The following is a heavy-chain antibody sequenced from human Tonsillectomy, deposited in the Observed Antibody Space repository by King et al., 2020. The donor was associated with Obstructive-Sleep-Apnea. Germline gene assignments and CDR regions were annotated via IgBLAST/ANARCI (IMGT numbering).Heavy chain of an antibody. CDR2: ISYDGYSK. Sequence: VQLVESGGGLVQPGRSLSLSCTASGFMFDTYVIHWVRQAPGKGLEWVALISYDGYSKYYADSVKGRFTISRDNSRNRIFLQMNSLRVEDTALYYCARDKSLFDGMDVWGQGTTVTVSS. CDR3: ARDKSLFDGMDV. CDR1: GFMFDTYV. V-gene: IGHV3-30*03. J-gene: IGHJ6*02. D-gene: IGHD3-10*02.